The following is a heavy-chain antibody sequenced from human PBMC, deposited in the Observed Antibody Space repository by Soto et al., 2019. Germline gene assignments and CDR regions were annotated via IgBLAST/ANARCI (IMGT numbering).Heavy chain of an antibody. CDR2: IYDSGST. CDR1: GGSISSSSYY. J-gene: IGHJ1*01. CDR3: ARQDLNYYDSSGYYTGYFQH. V-gene: IGHV4-39*01. D-gene: IGHD3-22*01. Sequence: ASETLSLTCSVSGGSISSSSYYWGWIRQPPGKGQEWIGSIYDSGSTYYNPSLKSRVTISVDTSKNQFSLKLSSVTAADTAVYYCARQDLNYYDSSGYYTGYFQHWGQGTQVTVSS.